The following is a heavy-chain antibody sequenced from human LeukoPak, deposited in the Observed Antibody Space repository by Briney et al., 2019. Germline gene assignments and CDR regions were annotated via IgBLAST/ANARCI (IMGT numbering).Heavy chain of an antibody. V-gene: IGHV4-39*07. Sequence: PSATLSLTCTVSGGSISSISYQWGWIRQPPGKGLEWIGSIYYTGNTYITPSLKSRVSISLDTSKNQFSLKLRSVTAADTAVYYCARVVDYSDSGDEWASDIWGQGTMVTVSS. J-gene: IGHJ3*02. CDR1: GGSISSISYQ. D-gene: IGHD3-10*01. CDR3: ARVVDYSDSGDEWASDI. CDR2: IYYTGNT.